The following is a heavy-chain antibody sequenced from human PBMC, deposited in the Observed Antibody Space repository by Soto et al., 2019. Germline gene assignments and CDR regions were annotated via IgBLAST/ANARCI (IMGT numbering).Heavy chain of an antibody. Sequence: SVKVSCKASGGTFSTYAISWVRQAPGQGLEWMGGIIPIFGTAKYAQKFQGRVTITADESTSTAYMELSSLRSEDTAVYYCAREIFGVIISGGRDAFDIWGQVTMVTVSS. J-gene: IGHJ3*02. V-gene: IGHV1-69*13. CDR3: AREIFGVIISGGRDAFDI. CDR2: IIPIFGTA. D-gene: IGHD3-3*01. CDR1: GGTFSTYA.